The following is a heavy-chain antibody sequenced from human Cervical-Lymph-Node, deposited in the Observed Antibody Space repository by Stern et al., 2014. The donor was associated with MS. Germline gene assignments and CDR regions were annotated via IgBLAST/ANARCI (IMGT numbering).Heavy chain of an antibody. D-gene: IGHD6-6*01. Sequence: QVQLQESGPGLLKPSETLSLTCTVSGGSISSYYWSWIRQPPGKGLEWIGDIYYSGSNNYNPSLKSRVTTSVDTSKNQFSLKLSSVTAADTAVYYCARGGSSSPPFDYWGQGTLVTVSS. CDR2: IYYSGSN. CDR1: GGSISSYY. J-gene: IGHJ4*02. V-gene: IGHV4-59*01. CDR3: ARGGSSSPPFDY.